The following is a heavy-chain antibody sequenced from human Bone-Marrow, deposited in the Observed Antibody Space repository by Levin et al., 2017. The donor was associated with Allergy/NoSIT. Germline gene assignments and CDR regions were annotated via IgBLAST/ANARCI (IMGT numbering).Heavy chain of an antibody. D-gene: IGHD2-15*01. Sequence: GESLKISCKASGYTFTSYGISWVRQAPGQGLEWMGWISAYNGNTNYAQKLQGRVTMTTDTSTSTAYMELRSLRSDDTAVYYCARDLVVVVAARPFDYWGQGTLVTVSS. J-gene: IGHJ4*02. CDR3: ARDLVVVVAARPFDY. CDR1: GYTFTSYG. CDR2: ISAYNGNT. V-gene: IGHV1-18*01.